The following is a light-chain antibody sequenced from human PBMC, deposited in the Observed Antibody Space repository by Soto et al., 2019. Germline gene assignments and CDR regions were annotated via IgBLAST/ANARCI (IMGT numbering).Light chain of an antibody. CDR3: CSYTTSNTRQIV. CDR2: DVS. J-gene: IGLJ1*01. CDR1: SSDVCGYNY. Sequence: SVLTQPASVSGSPGQSITISCTGTSSDVCGYNYVSWYQQYPGKAPKLMIYDVSNRPSGVSNRFSGSKSGNTASLTISGLQAEDEADHYCCSYTTSNTRQIVFGTGTKVTVL. V-gene: IGLV2-14*01.